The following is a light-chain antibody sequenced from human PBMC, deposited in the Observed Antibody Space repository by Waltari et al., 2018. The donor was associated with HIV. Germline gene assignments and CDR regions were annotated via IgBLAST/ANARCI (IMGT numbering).Light chain of an antibody. V-gene: IGKV1-5*03. J-gene: IGKJ1*01. CDR3: QQYNTYSGT. CDR2: TAS. Sequence: DIQMTQSPSTLSASVGDRVTLTCRASQSLSNWLAWYQQKPGKAPKLLIYTASSLESGVPSRFSGSGSGTEFTLTISSLQPDDFATYYCQQYNTYSGTFGQGP. CDR1: QSLSNW.